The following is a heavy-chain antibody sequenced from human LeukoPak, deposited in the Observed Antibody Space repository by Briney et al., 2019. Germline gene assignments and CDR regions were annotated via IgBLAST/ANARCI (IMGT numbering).Heavy chain of an antibody. CDR1: GFTFSSYA. CDR2: ISGSGGST. V-gene: IGHV3-23*01. Sequence: GGSLRLSCAASGFTFSSYAMSWVRQAPGKGLEWVSAISGSGGSTYYADSVEGRFTISRDNSKNTLYLQMNSLRAEDTAVYYCAKGVKNFWSGYSFDYWGQGTLVTVSS. J-gene: IGHJ4*02. D-gene: IGHD3-3*01. CDR3: AKGVKNFWSGYSFDY.